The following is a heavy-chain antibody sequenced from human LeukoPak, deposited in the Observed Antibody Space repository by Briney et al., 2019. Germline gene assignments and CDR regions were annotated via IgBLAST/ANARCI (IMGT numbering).Heavy chain of an antibody. V-gene: IGHV3-64*01. Sequence: GGSLRLSCAASGFTFSSNAMHWVRQAPGEGLEYVSAISSNGGSTYYANSVKGRFTISRDNSKNTLYLQMGSLRAEDMAVYYCAREGPRNYYFDYWGQGTLVTVSS. J-gene: IGHJ4*02. CDR3: AREGPRNYYFDY. CDR1: GFTFSSNA. CDR2: ISSNGGST.